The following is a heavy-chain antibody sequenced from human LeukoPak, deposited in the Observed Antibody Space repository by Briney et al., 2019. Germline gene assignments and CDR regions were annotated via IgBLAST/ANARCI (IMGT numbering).Heavy chain of an antibody. Sequence: GASVKVSCKASGYTFTSYGISWVRQAPGQGLEWMGWISAYNGNTNYAQKPQGRVTMTTDKSTSTAYMELRSLRSDDTAVYYCARDKDLTYFDYWGQGALVTVSS. CDR3: ARDKDLTYFDY. J-gene: IGHJ4*02. D-gene: IGHD3-9*01. CDR1: GYTFTSYG. CDR2: ISAYNGNT. V-gene: IGHV1-18*01.